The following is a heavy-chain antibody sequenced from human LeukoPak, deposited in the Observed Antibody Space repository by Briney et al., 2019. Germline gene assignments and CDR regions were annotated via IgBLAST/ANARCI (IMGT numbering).Heavy chain of an antibody. D-gene: IGHD2-15*01. Sequence: PGGSLRLSCVASGFTFTNYWMHWVRQGPGKGLVWVSRVDSDGSGTIYADSVKGRFTISRDNAKNTLYLQMNSLRVEDTAVYYCARGGYGHGFDVWGRGTLITVSS. CDR1: GFTFTNYW. CDR3: ARGGYGHGFDV. V-gene: IGHV3-74*01. CDR2: VDSDGSGT. J-gene: IGHJ3*01.